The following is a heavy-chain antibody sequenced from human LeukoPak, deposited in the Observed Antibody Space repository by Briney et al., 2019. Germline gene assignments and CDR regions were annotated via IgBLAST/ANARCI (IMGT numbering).Heavy chain of an antibody. V-gene: IGHV4-31*03. CDR1: GGSISSGGYY. CDR3: ARAAISFPNWFDP. Sequence: SETLSLTCTVSGGSISSGGYYWSWIRQHPGKGLEWIGYIYYSGSTYYNPSLKSRVTISVDTSKNQFSLKLSSVTAADTAVYYCARAAISFPNWFDPWGQGTLVTVSS. J-gene: IGHJ5*02. CDR2: IYYSGST. D-gene: IGHD3-3*01.